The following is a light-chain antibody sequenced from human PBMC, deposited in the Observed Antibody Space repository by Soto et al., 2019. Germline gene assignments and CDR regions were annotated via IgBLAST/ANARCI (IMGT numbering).Light chain of an antibody. Sequence: QSVLAQPASVSGSPGQSITISCTGTSTDVGAYNYVAWYQQHPGKAPKLIIYEVTNRPSGVSYRFSASKSGNTASLTISGLHYEDEADYYSISYKGKSAHYVFGDGTKVTVL. CDR1: STDVGAYNY. V-gene: IGLV2-14*01. J-gene: IGLJ1*01. CDR2: EVT. CDR3: ISYKGKSAHYV.